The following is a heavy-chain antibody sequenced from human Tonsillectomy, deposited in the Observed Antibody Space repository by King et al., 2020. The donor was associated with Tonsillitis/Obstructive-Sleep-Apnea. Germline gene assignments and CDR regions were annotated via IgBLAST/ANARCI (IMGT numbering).Heavy chain of an antibody. CDR1: GFTFSDYY. V-gene: IGHV3-11*05. CDR2: ISSSSSYT. J-gene: IGHJ1*01. D-gene: IGHD2-2*02. Sequence: HVQLVESGGGLVKPGGSLRLSCAASGFTFSDYYMSWIRQAPGKGLEWVSYISSSSSYTNYADSVKGRFTISRDNAKNSLYLQMNSLRAEDTAVYYCAGGFRGYCSSTSCYMAEYFQHWGQGTLVTISS. CDR3: AGGFRGYCSSTSCYMAEYFQH.